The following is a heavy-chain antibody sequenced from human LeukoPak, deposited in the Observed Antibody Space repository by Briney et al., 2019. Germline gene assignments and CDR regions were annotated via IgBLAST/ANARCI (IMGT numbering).Heavy chain of an antibody. Sequence: SETLSLTCTVSGGSISNYYWSWIRQPPGKGLEWIGYIYYTGGTNYNPSLKSRITISVDTSKNQFSLKLRSVTPADTAVYYCARAKPKNMVRGLIMRRESRYYFDYWGQGTLVTVSS. D-gene: IGHD3-10*01. J-gene: IGHJ4*02. V-gene: IGHV4-59*01. CDR2: IYYTGGT. CDR3: ARAKPKNMVRGLIMRRESRYYFDY. CDR1: GGSISNYY.